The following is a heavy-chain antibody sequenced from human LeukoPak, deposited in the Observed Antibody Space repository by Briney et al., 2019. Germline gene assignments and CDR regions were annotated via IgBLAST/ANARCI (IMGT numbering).Heavy chain of an antibody. CDR1: RFIFRNYG. Sequence: PGGSLRLSCAASRFIFRNYGMHWVRQAPGKGLEWVTFISSDGTNKDYADSVKGRFTISRDNSKNTLYLQMNRLKDDDTAVYYCARDLRYDSSGWAFDYWGQGTLVTVSS. CDR2: ISSDGTNK. J-gene: IGHJ4*02. D-gene: IGHD3-22*01. V-gene: IGHV3-30*04. CDR3: ARDLRYDSSGWAFDY.